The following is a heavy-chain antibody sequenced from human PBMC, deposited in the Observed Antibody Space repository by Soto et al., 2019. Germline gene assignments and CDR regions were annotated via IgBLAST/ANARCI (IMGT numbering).Heavy chain of an antibody. CDR2: VSYDGSNQ. Sequence: GGSLRLSCAASGFTFDTCGMHWVRQTPGRGLEWVAIVSYDGSNQQCSESVKGRFTISRDNSNNTVFLQMDNLRPEDTGLYHCAKGANYYDSNGFYAFNFWGQGTPVTVSS. CDR3: AKGANYYDSNGFYAFNF. D-gene: IGHD3-22*01. V-gene: IGHV3-30*18. CDR1: GFTFDTCG. J-gene: IGHJ4*02.